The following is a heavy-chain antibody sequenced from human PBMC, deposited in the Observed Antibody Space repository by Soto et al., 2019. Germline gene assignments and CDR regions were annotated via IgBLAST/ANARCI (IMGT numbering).Heavy chain of an antibody. V-gene: IGHV3-23*01. D-gene: IGHD6-13*01. CDR2: ISASGYNT. Sequence: PGGSLRLSCAASGFSFDIDGMNWVRQAPGKGLEWVSVISASGYNTDYADSVKGRFTISRDNSKNTLYLQMNSLRAEDTAVYYCARGGQLVPFDYWGQGTLVTVSS. CDR3: ARGGQLVPFDY. J-gene: IGHJ4*02. CDR1: GFSFDIDG.